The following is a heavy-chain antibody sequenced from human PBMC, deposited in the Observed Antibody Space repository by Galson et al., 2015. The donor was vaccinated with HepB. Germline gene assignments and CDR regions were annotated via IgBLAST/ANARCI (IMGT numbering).Heavy chain of an antibody. V-gene: IGHV3-23*01. CDR2: ISGSGGGT. J-gene: IGHJ4*02. CDR1: GFTFSSYA. Sequence: SLRLSCAASGFTFSSYAMSWVRQAPGKGLEWVSAISGSGGGTYYADSVKGRFTISRDNSKNTLYLQMNSLRAEDTAVYYCAKDAPAYYYDSSGYRLFDYWGQGTLVTVSS. D-gene: IGHD3-22*01. CDR3: AKDAPAYYYDSSGYRLFDY.